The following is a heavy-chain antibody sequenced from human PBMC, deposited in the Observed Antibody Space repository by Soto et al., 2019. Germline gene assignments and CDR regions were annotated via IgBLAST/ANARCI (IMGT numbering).Heavy chain of an antibody. Sequence: PGGSLRLSCAASGFSFSTYTMSWVRRAPGKGLEWVSAISGSGGSPSYADSVQGRFTISRDSPKKTLYLQMNSLRAEDTAVYYCAKARCTTSNCYVPDYWGQGTLVTVSS. D-gene: IGHD2-8*01. CDR2: ISGSGGSP. CDR1: GFSFSTYT. J-gene: IGHJ4*02. V-gene: IGHV3-23*01. CDR3: AKARCTTSNCYVPDY.